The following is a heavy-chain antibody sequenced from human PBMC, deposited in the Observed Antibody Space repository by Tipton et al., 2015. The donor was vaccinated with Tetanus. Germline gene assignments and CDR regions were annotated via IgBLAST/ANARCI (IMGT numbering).Heavy chain of an antibody. CDR1: GGSLFSGSFY. V-gene: IGHV4-39*01. Sequence: TLSLTCSVSGGSLFSGSFYWAWVRQPPGKGLEWIGNIYYNGNTLQNPSLKGRVTLSLDKSKNQFSLKLRSVTAADTAIYYCARSADNWFDPWGQGILVTVSS. CDR3: ARSADNWFDP. CDR2: IYYNGNT. J-gene: IGHJ5*02.